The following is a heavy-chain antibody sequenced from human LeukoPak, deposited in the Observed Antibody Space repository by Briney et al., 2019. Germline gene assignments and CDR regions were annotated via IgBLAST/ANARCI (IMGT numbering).Heavy chain of an antibody. D-gene: IGHD3-22*01. CDR3: ARRGSDSSAYLDY. CDR2: IWYDGSNK. CDR1: GFTFSTYG. Sequence: PGGSLRLSCAASGFTFSTYGMHWVRQAPGKGLEWVAVIWYDGSNKYYADSVKGRFTISRDSSKNTLYLQMYSLRAEDTAVYYCARRGSDSSAYLDYWGQGTLVTVSS. J-gene: IGHJ4*02. V-gene: IGHV3-33*01.